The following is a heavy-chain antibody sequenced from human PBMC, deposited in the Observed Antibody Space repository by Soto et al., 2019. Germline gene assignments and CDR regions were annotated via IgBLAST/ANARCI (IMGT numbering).Heavy chain of an antibody. CDR2: IYYSGST. Sequence: SETLSLTCTVSGGSISSSSYYWGWIRQPPGKGLEWIGGIYYSGSTYYNPSLKSRVTISVDTSKNQFSLKLSSVTAADTAVYYCARRPGWNDNGYYYYGMDIWGQGTTVTVSS. CDR1: GGSISSSSYY. D-gene: IGHD1-1*01. J-gene: IGHJ6*02. CDR3: ARRPGWNDNGYYYYGMDI. V-gene: IGHV4-39*01.